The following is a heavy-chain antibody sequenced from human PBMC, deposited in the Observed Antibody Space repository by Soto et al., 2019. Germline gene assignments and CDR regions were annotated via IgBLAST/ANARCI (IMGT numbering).Heavy chain of an antibody. D-gene: IGHD2-15*01. J-gene: IGHJ4*02. V-gene: IGHV1-69*02. CDR3: AVPYCSGGSCYQQVDY. CDR2: IIPILGIA. CDR1: GYTFTGYY. Sequence: SGKVSCKASGYTFTGYYMHWVRQAPGQGLEWMGRIIPILGIANYAQKFQGRVTITADKSTSTAYMELSSLRSEDTAVYYCAVPYCSGGSCYQQVDYWGQGTLVTVSS.